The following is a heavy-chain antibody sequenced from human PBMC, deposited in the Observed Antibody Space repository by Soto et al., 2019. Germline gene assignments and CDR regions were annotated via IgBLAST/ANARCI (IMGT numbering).Heavy chain of an antibody. CDR2: VNPHTGDS. V-gene: IGHV1-2*02. CDR3: ARRHGARSNVFRSAFPLDF. D-gene: IGHD3-3*01. CDR1: GYAFSAYY. J-gene: IGHJ4*01. Sequence: QVQLVQSGAEVKRPGASVKVSCQASGYAFSAYYIHWVRQAPGQGLEWMGWVNPHTGDSKYTEIFKGGVTLTSDTSTNTPYMDLTSLTSADTAVYYCARRHGARSNVFRSAFPLDFWGQGTLVAVSS.